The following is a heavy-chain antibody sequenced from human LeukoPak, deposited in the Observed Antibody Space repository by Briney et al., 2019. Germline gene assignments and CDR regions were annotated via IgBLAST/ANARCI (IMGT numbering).Heavy chain of an antibody. CDR3: AKDFWGMTVAGSFDY. CDR1: GFTFTTYG. V-gene: IGHV3-30*02. D-gene: IGHD6-19*01. CDR2: ILHDGSDE. Sequence: GASLRLSCAASGFTFTTYGMHWVRQPPGKGLEWEAFILHDGSDEYYAHSVKGRFTISRDNSKNTLYLQMNSLRPEDTAVYHCAKDFWGMTVAGSFDYWGQGKLVTVSS. J-gene: IGHJ4*02.